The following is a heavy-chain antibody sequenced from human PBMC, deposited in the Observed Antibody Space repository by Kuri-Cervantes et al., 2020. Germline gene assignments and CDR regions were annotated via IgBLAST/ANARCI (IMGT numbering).Heavy chain of an antibody. CDR1: GYTFTGYY. V-gene: IGHV1-2*02. J-gene: IGHJ6*03. D-gene: IGHD6-13*01. CDR3: ARQTDLRSSWYQAHYYYDMDV. CDR2: INPNSGGT. Sequence: ASVKVSCKASGYTFTGYYMHWVRQAPGQGLEWMGWINPNSGGTNYAQKFQGRVTMTRDTSISTAYMELSRLRSDDTAVYYCARQTDLRSSWYQAHYYYDMDVWGRGTTVTVSS.